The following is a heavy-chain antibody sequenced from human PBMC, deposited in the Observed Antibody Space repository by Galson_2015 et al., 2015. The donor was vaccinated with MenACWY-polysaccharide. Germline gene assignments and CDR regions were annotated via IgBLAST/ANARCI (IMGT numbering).Heavy chain of an antibody. CDR3: ARDPKQKPTTVPTGRFDY. V-gene: IGHV7-4-1*02. CDR1: GYTFTTYA. D-gene: IGHD4-17*01. Sequence: SVKVSCKASGYTFTTYAMNWVRQAPGQGLEWMGGINTNTGNPTYAQGFTGRLVFSLDASVSTAYLQISSLKAEDTAVYYCARDPKQKPTTVPTGRFDYWGQGTLVTVSS. J-gene: IGHJ4*02. CDR2: INTNTGNP.